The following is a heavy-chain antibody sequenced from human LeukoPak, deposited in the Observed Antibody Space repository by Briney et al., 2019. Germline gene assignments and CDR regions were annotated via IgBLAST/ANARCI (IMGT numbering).Heavy chain of an antibody. CDR2: IYPGDSDT. V-gene: IGHV5-51*01. J-gene: IGHJ4*02. D-gene: IGHD5-18*01. CDR3: ARHTSMVTNVDY. CDR1: GYSFTSHW. Sequence: GESLKISCKGSGYSFTSHWIGWVRQMTGNGLECMGIIYPGDSDTRYSPSFQGQVTISADKSISTAYLQWSSLKASDTAMYYCARHTSMVTNVDYWGQGTLVTVSS.